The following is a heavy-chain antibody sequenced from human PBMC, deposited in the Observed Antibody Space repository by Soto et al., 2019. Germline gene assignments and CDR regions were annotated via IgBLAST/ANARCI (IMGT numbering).Heavy chain of an antibody. CDR1: VGTFSSYA. Sequence: GXSVKVSCKASVGTFSSYAISWVRQAPGQGLEWMGGIIPIFGTANYAQKFQGRVTITADESTSTAYMELSSLRSEDTAVYYCAAGAGYSSSWYSVYWGQGTLVTVSS. CDR2: IIPIFGTA. J-gene: IGHJ4*02. D-gene: IGHD6-13*01. CDR3: AAGAGYSSSWYSVY. V-gene: IGHV1-69*13.